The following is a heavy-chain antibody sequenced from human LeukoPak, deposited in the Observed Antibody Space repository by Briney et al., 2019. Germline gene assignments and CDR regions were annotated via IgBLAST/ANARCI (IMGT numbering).Heavy chain of an antibody. CDR3: MGADYGGH. J-gene: IGHJ4*02. CDR2: INHSGST. CDR1: GGSFSGYY. V-gene: IGHV4-34*03. Sequence: PSETLSLTCAVYGGSFSGYYWSWIRQPPGKGLEWIGEINHSGSTNYNPSLKSRVTISVDNSKNQFSLKLNSVTAADTAVYYCMGADYGGHWGQGTLVTVSS. D-gene: IGHD4-17*01.